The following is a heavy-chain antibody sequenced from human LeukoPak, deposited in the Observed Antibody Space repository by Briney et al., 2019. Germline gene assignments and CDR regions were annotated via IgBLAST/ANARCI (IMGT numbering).Heavy chain of an antibody. Sequence: PGGSLRLSCAASGFTFSSYGMHWVRQAPGKGLEWVAVISYHGTNKYYADSVKGRFTISRDNSQNTLYLPMNSLRAEDTAVYYCGKYSDYGDYLAWFDPWGQGTLVTVSS. J-gene: IGHJ5*02. V-gene: IGHV3-30*18. CDR3: GKYSDYGDYLAWFDP. CDR2: ISYHGTNK. D-gene: IGHD4-17*01. CDR1: GFTFSSYG.